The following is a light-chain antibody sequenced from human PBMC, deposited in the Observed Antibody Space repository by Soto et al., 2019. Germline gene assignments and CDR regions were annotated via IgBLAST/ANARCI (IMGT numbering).Light chain of an antibody. CDR2: DAS. CDR1: HNVGRS. V-gene: IGKV1-5*01. CDR3: QQYGGYWT. J-gene: IGKJ1*01. Sequence: IQMTQSPSTLSASVGDRVTITCRASHNVGRSLAWYQQKPGETPKVRVYDASSLKSGVPSRLSGSGSGTEFIFTISSMQPDDFATYYCQQYGGYWTFGQGTKVDIK.